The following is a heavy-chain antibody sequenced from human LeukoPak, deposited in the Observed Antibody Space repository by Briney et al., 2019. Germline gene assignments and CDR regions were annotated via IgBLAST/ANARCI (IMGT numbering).Heavy chain of an antibody. CDR3: AKDTGYYYDSRGYLYYFDY. D-gene: IGHD3-10*01. Sequence: PSETLSLTCTVSGGSISSYYWSWIRRPAGKGLEWIGRIYTSGSTNYNPALKSRVTMSVDTSKNHFFLRLSSVTAADTAVYYCAKDTGYYYDSRGYLYYFDYWGQGTLVTVSS. J-gene: IGHJ4*02. V-gene: IGHV4-4*07. CDR2: IYTSGST. CDR1: GGSISSYY.